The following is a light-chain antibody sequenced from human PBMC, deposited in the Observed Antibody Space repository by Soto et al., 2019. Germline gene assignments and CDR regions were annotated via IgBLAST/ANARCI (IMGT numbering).Light chain of an antibody. V-gene: IGKV1-39*01. CDR1: QSISSN. Sequence: DIQMTQSPSSLSASVGDRVTITCRASQSISSNLNWYQQKPGQAPKLLIYGASSLQSGVPSRFSGSGSGTDFTLTISSLQPEDFATYYCQQCYSTPRITFGPGTKVDIK. J-gene: IGKJ3*01. CDR2: GAS. CDR3: QQCYSTPRIT.